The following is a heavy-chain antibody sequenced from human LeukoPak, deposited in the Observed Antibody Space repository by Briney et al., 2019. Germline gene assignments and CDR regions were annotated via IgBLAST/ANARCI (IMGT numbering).Heavy chain of an antibody. CDR1: GFTFSSYE. Sequence: GGSLRLSCAASGFTFSSYEMNWVRQAPGKGLEWVSYISSSGSTIYYADSVKGRFTNSRDNAKNSLYLQMNSLRPEDTAIYYCARDGSSGWYRGWFDPWGQGALVTVSS. CDR3: ARDGSSGWYRGWFDP. V-gene: IGHV3-48*03. D-gene: IGHD6-19*01. CDR2: ISSSGSTI. J-gene: IGHJ5*02.